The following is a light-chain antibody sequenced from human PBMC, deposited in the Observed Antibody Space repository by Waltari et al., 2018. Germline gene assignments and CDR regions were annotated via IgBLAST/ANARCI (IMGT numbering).Light chain of an antibody. CDR1: KSISNW. V-gene: IGKV1-5*03. CDR2: KAS. Sequence: DIKMTQSTPTLAASVGDRVTINSRASKSISNWLAWYQQKPGKAPNRLMYKASILDRGVPSRFSGSASGTEFTLTISGLQAEDFGTYYCQQYSAFPLSFGGGTNIEIK. CDR3: QQYSAFPLS. J-gene: IGKJ4*01.